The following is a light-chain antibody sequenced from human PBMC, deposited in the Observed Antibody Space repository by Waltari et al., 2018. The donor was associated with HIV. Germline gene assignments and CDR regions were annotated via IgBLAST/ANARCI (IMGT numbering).Light chain of an antibody. V-gene: IGLV1-47*01. CDR2: RNN. Sequence: SVLTQPPSTSGTPGQKVTISCSGSTSNIGSNFVYWYQQFPGTAPKLLIYRNNERPLGVPDRFAGSKSGISASLAITGLRSEDEADYYCAAWDVSLSGWVFGGGTKLTVL. J-gene: IGLJ3*02. CDR3: AAWDVSLSGWV. CDR1: TSNIGSNF.